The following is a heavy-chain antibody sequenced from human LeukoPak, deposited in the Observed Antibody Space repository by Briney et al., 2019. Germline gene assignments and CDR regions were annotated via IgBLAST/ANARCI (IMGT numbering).Heavy chain of an antibody. V-gene: IGHV4-39*07. CDR2: IYYSGST. J-gene: IGHJ4*02. CDR3: ARDGYNWKREFDY. Sequence: SETLSLTCTVSGGSISSSSYYWGWIRQPPGKGLEWIGSIYYSGSTYYNPSLKSRVTISVDTSKNQFSLKLSSVTAADTAVYYCARDGYNWKREFDYWGQGTLVTVSS. CDR1: GGSISSSSYY. D-gene: IGHD1-20*01.